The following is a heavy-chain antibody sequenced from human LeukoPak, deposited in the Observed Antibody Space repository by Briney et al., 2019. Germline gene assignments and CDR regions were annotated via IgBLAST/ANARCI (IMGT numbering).Heavy chain of an antibody. CDR1: GFAFSSYN. CDR2: ISSSGSYI. CDR3: ARELVGWNYFYYYYMDV. Sequence: GSLRLSCAASGFAFSSYNMNWVRQAPGKGLEWVSSISSSGSYIYYSDSVKGRFTISRDNAKNSLYLQMNSLRAEDTAVYFCARELVGWNYFYYYYMDVWGKGTTVTGSS. D-gene: IGHD6-6*01. V-gene: IGHV3-21*01. J-gene: IGHJ6*03.